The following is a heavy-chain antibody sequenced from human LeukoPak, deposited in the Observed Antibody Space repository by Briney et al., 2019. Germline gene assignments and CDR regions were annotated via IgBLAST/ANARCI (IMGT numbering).Heavy chain of an antibody. CDR1: GFTFTGYY. D-gene: IGHD1-26*01. CDR2: INPNSGGT. Sequence: GASVKVSCKASGFTFTGYYMHWVRQAPGQGLEWMGWINPNSGGTNYAQKFQGRVTITRNTSISTDYMELSRLRSDDTAVYYCARDLSGSYWGAFDFDIWGQGTMVTVSS. CDR3: ARDLSGSYWGAFDFDI. V-gene: IGHV1-2*02. J-gene: IGHJ3*02.